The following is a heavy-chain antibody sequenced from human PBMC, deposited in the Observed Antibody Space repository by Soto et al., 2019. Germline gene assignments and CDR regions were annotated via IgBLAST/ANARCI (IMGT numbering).Heavy chain of an antibody. CDR2: ISPYNGKT. CDR1: GYTFTNYG. CDR3: ARDIYGGKFSDAFDI. D-gene: IGHD2-2*02. V-gene: IGHV1-18*01. Sequence: QAQLVQSGAEVKKPGASVNISCKASGYTFTNYGFNWVRQAPGHGLEWVGWISPYNGKTEYAQNLQGRVTMTRDKPTSTAYMELRSVRSDDTAVYYCARDIYGGKFSDAFDIWGQGTMVTVSS. J-gene: IGHJ3*02.